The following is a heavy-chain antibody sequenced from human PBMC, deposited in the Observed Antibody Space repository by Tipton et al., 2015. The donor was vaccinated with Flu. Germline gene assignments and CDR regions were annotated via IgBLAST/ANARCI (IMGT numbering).Heavy chain of an antibody. D-gene: IGHD6-19*01. Sequence: LRLSCTVSGGSISSGSYYWSWIRQPAGKGLEWIGRIYTSGSTNYNPSLKSRVTISVDTAKNQFSLKLSSVTAADTAVYYCARGGQWLDEYFQHWGPGTLVTVSS. J-gene: IGHJ1*01. V-gene: IGHV4-61*02. CDR2: IYTSGST. CDR3: ARGGQWLDEYFQH. CDR1: GGSISSGSYY.